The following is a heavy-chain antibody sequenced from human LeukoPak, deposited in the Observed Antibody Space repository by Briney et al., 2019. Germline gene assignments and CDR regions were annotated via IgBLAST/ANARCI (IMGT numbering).Heavy chain of an antibody. CDR1: GGSISSSSYY. V-gene: IGHV4-39*07. J-gene: IGHJ3*02. Sequence: PSETLSLTCTVSGGSISSSSYYWGWIRQPPGKGLEWIGSIYYSGSTYYNPSLKSRVTISVDTSKNQFSLKLSSVTAADMAVYYCARDQWLSLGDAFDIWGQGTMVTVSS. CDR3: ARDQWLSLGDAFDI. CDR2: IYYSGST. D-gene: IGHD3-22*01.